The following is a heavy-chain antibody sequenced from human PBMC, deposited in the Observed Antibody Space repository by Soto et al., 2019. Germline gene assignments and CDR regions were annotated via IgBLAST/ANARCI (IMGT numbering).Heavy chain of an antibody. CDR3: ARDRGYSGYDSPRFYYGMDV. CDR2: IDASSSTI. Sequence: GGSLRLSCTDSGFTFSSHNMNWVRQAPGKGLEWVSYIDASSSTIYYADSVKGRFTISRDNSKNTLYLQMNSLRAEDTAVYSCARDRGYSGYDSPRFYYGMDVWGQGTTVTAP. D-gene: IGHD5-12*01. V-gene: IGHV3-48*01. CDR1: GFTFSSHN. J-gene: IGHJ6*02.